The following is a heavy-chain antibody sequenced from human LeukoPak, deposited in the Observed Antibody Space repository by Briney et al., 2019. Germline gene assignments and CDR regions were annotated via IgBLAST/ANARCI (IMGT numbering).Heavy chain of an antibody. Sequence: ASVKVSCKASGYTFTGYYMHWVRQAPGQGLEWMGWTNPNSGGTNYAQKFQGRVTMTRDTSISTAYMELSRLRSDDTAVYYCARAGGFGRSFDIWGQGTMVTVSS. CDR3: ARAGGFGRSFDI. J-gene: IGHJ3*02. CDR1: GYTFTGYY. CDR2: TNPNSGGT. D-gene: IGHD3-16*01. V-gene: IGHV1-2*02.